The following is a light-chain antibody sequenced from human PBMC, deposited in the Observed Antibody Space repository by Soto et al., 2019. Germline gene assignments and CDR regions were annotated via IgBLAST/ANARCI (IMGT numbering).Light chain of an antibody. Sequence: EIVLTQSPGTLSLSPGERATLSCRASQSVSSNYLAWYQQKPGQTPRLLIYGASSRATGIPDRSSGSGSGTDFTLTISRLAPEDFAVFYCHQYSNSPYTFGQGTRLEIK. V-gene: IGKV3-20*01. CDR2: GAS. CDR3: HQYSNSPYT. J-gene: IGKJ2*01. CDR1: QSVSSNY.